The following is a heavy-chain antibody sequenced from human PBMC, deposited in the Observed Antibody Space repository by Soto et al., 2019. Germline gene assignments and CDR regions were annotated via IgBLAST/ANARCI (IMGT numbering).Heavy chain of an antibody. CDR2: VSYDGNYK. Sequence: QVQLVESGGGVVQPGRSLRLSCAASGFPFNSYAMHWVRQALGKGLEWVAVVSYDGNYKTYADSVKGRFTISRDNSDNTLNLQMHSLRFEDTAVYYCASESLWYFDYWGLGTVVTVSS. CDR1: GFPFNSYA. D-gene: IGHD2-21*01. CDR3: ASESLWYFDY. V-gene: IGHV3-30-3*01. J-gene: IGHJ4*02.